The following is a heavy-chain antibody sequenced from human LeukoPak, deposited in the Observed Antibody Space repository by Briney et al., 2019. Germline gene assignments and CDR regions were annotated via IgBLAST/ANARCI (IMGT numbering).Heavy chain of an antibody. Sequence: ASVKVSCKASGYTFPSYYMHWVRQAPGQGLEWMGIINPSGGSTSYAQKFQGRVTMTRDTSTSTVYMELSSLRSEDTAVYYCARVHVFRYYDSSGYFDYWGQGTLVTVSS. J-gene: IGHJ4*02. CDR1: GYTFPSYY. V-gene: IGHV1-46*01. D-gene: IGHD3-22*01. CDR2: INPSGGST. CDR3: ARVHVFRYYDSSGYFDY.